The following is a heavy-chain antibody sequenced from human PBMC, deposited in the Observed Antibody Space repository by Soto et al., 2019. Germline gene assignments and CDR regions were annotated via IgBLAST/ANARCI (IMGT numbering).Heavy chain of an antibody. CDR3: ARPRYPGRGYYGMDV. CDR2: IHPGDSDT. V-gene: IGHV5-51*01. Sequence: PGESLKISCKGSGYSFTNYWIGWVRQMPGKGLEWMGIIHPGDSDTRYSPSFQGQVTISADKSITTAYLQWSSLKASDTAMYYCARPRYPGRGYYGMDVWGQGTTVTVSS. J-gene: IGHJ6*02. CDR1: GYSFTNYW. D-gene: IGHD2-15*01.